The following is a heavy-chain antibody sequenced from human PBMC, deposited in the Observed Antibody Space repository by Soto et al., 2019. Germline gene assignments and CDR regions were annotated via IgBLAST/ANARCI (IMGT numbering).Heavy chain of an antibody. J-gene: IGHJ4*02. CDR2: IWYDGSNK. CDR1: GFTFSSYS. CDR3: ARDAVTTSYFDY. Sequence: GGSLRLSCAASGFTFSSYSMNWVRQAPGKGLEWVAVIWYDGSNKYYADSVKGRFTISRDNSKNTLYLQMNSLRAEDTAVYYCARDAVTTSYFDYWGQGTLVTVSS. D-gene: IGHD4-17*01. V-gene: IGHV3-33*08.